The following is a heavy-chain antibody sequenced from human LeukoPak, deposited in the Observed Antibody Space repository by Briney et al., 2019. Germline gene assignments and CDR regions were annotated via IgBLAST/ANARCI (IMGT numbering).Heavy chain of an antibody. D-gene: IGHD5-24*01. CDR3: ARGLGDSGRDGYDSGVVASDI. Sequence: SETLSLTCAVYGGSFSGYYWSWIRQPPGKGLEWIGEINHSGSTNYNPSLKSRVTISVDTSKNQFSLKLSSVTAADTAVYYCARGLGDSGRDGYDSGVVASDIWGQGTMVTVSS. CDR2: INHSGST. V-gene: IGHV4-34*01. CDR1: GGSFSGYY. J-gene: IGHJ3*02.